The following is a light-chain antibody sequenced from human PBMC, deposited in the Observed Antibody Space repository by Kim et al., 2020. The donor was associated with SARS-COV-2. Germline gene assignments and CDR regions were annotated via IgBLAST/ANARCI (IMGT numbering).Light chain of an antibody. CDR1: PSLLDSDEEKTY. CDR3: MQLIEFPFT. J-gene: IGKJ4*01. CDR2: TLS. Sequence: PASMSCRSSPSLLDSDEEKTYLDWSLQKPGQSPQLLIYTLSYRASGVPDRFSGIGSGNDFTLKISRVEAEDVGVYYCMQLIEFPFTFGGGTKVDIK. V-gene: IGKV2-40*01.